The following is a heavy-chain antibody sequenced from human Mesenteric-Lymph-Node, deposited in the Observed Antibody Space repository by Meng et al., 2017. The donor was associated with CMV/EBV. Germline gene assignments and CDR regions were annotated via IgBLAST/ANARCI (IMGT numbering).Heavy chain of an antibody. CDR1: GFTFSNYA. CDR2: ISYDGVNN. D-gene: IGHD2-2*01. CDR3: ARDACSSNSCYSQNNWFDP. J-gene: IGHJ5*02. V-gene: IGHV3-30*04. Sequence: GESLKISCAVSGFTFSNYAIHWVRQAPGKGLEWVAVISYDGVNNNYADSARGRFTISRDNSKNTLYLQMSSLRAEDTAVYYCARDACSSNSCYSQNNWFDPWGQGTLVTVSS.